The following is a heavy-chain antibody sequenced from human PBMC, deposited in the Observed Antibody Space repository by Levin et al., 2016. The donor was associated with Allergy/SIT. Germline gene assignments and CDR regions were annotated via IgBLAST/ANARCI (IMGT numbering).Heavy chain of an antibody. CDR3: AGMTYYYGSGSSDNNWFDP. CDR2: INPSGGST. J-gene: IGHJ5*02. CDR1: GYTFTSYY. Sequence: ASVKVSCKASGYTFTSYYMHWVRQAPGQGLEWMGIINPSGGSTSYAQKFQGRVTMTRDTSTSTVYMELSSLRSEDTAVYYCAGMTYYYGSGSSDNNWFDPWGQGTLVTVSS. V-gene: IGHV1-46*03. D-gene: IGHD3-10*01.